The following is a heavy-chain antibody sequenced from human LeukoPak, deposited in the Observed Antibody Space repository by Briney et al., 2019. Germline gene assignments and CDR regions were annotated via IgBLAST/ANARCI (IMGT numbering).Heavy chain of an antibody. CDR3: GVVY. V-gene: IGHV3-7*01. CDR2: INKDGSEK. Sequence: GGSLRLSCAASGFTFDNFGMNWVRQAPGKGLEWVANINKDGSEKYYVDSVEGRFTISRDNARNSLYLQMNSLRAEDTAVYYCGVVYWGRGTLVTVSS. J-gene: IGHJ4*02. CDR1: GFTFDNFG.